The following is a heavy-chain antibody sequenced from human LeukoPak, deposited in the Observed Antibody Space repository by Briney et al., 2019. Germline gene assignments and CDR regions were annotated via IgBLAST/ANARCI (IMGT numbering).Heavy chain of an antibody. J-gene: IGHJ6*02. D-gene: IGHD3-9*01. V-gene: IGHV1-8*01. CDR1: GYTFTTYD. CDR2: MNPNSGNT. CDR3: ARFFHYYDILTGYPVDYYGMDV. Sequence: ASVKVSCKASGYTFTTYDINWVRQATGQGLEWMGWMNPNSGNTGYAQKFQGRVTMTRNTSISTAYMELSSLRSVDTAVYYCARFFHYYDILTGYPVDYYGMDVWGQGTTVTVSS.